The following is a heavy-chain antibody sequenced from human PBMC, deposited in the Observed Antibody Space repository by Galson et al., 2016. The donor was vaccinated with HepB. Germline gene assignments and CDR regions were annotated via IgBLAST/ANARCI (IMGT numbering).Heavy chain of an antibody. CDR2: IYHGGNDK. CDR3: ARGWRTYYRYFEH. J-gene: IGHJ1*01. D-gene: IGHD1-26*01. CDR1: GFAFGTYG. V-gene: IGHV3-33*01. Sequence: SLRLSCAASGFAFGTYGMHWVRQTPGKGLEWVAGIYHGGNDKFYGNSVKGRFTISRDNAKNSLYLQMHSLRGEDTAVYYCARGWRTYYRYFEHWGQGALVSVSS.